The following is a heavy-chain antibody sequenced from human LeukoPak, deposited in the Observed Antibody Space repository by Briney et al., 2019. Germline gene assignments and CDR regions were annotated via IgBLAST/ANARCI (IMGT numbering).Heavy chain of an antibody. Sequence: SETLSLTCAVSGYSISSGYYWGWFWQPPGKGLEWIGCIYHSGTTYYNPSLRSRVTISVGTSKNQFSLKLSSVTAADTAVYYCARQGGSSSPYYYYYMDVWGKGTTVTVSS. CDR2: IYHSGTT. CDR1: GYSISSGYY. CDR3: ARQGGSSSPYYYYYMDV. V-gene: IGHV4-38-2*01. D-gene: IGHD2-2*01. J-gene: IGHJ6*03.